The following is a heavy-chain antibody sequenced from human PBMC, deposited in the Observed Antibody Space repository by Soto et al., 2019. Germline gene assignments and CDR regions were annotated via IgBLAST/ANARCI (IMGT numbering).Heavy chain of an antibody. Sequence: QVQLQESGPGLVKPSQTLSLTCTVSGGSISSGDYYWSWIRQPPGKGLEWIGYIYYSGSTYYNPYLNSRLTISVDPSKPQFSLKLSSVTAADTAVYYCAGVQRQQLENLDYWGQGTLVTVSS. V-gene: IGHV4-30-4*01. CDR1: GGSISSGDYY. CDR2: IYYSGST. D-gene: IGHD6-13*01. J-gene: IGHJ4*02. CDR3: AGVQRQQLENLDY.